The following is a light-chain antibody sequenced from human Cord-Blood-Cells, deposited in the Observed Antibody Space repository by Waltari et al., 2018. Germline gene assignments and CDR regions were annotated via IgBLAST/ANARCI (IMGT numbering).Light chain of an antibody. CDR3: NSRDSSGNHWV. Sequence: SSELTQDPAVSVVLGQTVRITCQGDSLSSYYASWYQQKPGQAPVLVIYGKNNRPSGIPDRFSGSSSGNTASLTITGAQAEDEADYYCNSRDSSGNHWVFGGGTKLTVL. J-gene: IGLJ3*02. V-gene: IGLV3-19*01. CDR1: SLSSYY. CDR2: GKN.